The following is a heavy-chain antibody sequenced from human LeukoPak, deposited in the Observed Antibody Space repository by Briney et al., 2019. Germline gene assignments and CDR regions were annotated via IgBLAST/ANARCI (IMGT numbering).Heavy chain of an antibody. J-gene: IGHJ4*02. D-gene: IGHD3-10*01. CDR1: GYSFTTYG. CDR3: ARDQGSGSYYPRFDY. Sequence: GVSVKVPCKASGYSFTTYGISWVRQAPGQGLEWMGWISAYDGSTNYAQQFQGRVTLTIDTSTTTAYVELRSLRSDDTAIYYCARDQGSGSYYPRFDYWGQGALVTVSS. V-gene: IGHV1-18*01. CDR2: ISAYDGST.